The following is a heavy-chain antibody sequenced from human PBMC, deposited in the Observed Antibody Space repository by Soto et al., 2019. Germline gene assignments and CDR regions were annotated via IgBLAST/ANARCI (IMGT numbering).Heavy chain of an antibody. Sequence: ASVKVSCKASGYTFTDYYMHWVRQAPGQGLEWMGWINPNSGGTNYAQKFQGWVTMTRDTSISTAYMELSRLRSDDTAVYYCAVPVGYCSSTSCPPGHWGQGTLVTVSS. V-gene: IGHV1-2*04. J-gene: IGHJ4*02. CDR2: INPNSGGT. CDR3: AVPVGYCSSTSCPPGH. CDR1: GYTFTDYY. D-gene: IGHD2-2*01.